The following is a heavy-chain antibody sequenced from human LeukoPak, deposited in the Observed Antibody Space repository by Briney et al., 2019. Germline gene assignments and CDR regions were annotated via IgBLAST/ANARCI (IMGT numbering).Heavy chain of an antibody. CDR1: GGTFSSYA. Sequence: SVKVSCKASGGTFSSYAISWVRQAPGQGLEWMGGIIPIFGTANYAQKFQGRVTITADESTSTAYMELSSLRSEDTAVYYCARIPLEVVVPAANHWYFDIWGRGTLVTVSS. D-gene: IGHD2-2*01. J-gene: IGHJ2*01. CDR3: ARIPLEVVVPAANHWYFDI. CDR2: IIPIFGTA. V-gene: IGHV1-69*19.